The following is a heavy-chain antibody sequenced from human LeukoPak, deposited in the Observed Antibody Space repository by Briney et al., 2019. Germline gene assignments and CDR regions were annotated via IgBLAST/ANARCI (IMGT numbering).Heavy chain of an antibody. V-gene: IGHV4-39*07. D-gene: IGHD3-22*01. CDR1: GVSISSDDYF. J-gene: IGHJ5*01. CDR3: ARDRYYYDSSGTRWFDS. CDR2: VSYSGTV. Sequence: SSETLSLTCTVSGVSISSDDYFWGWIRQSPGKGLEWIASVSYSGTVYYNPSLESRVTISLDTSKNQFSLKLSSVTAADTAVYYCARDRYYYDSSGTRWFDSWGQGTLVTVSS.